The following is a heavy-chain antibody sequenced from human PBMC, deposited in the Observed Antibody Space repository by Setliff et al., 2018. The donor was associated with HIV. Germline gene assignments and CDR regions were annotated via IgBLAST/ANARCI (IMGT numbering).Heavy chain of an antibody. J-gene: IGHJ3*02. CDR1: GSTFTSYA. V-gene: IGHV1-69*13. CDR2: IIPIFSTS. CDR3: ARVPYRSAWFSGGHDAFDI. D-gene: IGHD6-19*01. Sequence: SVKVSCKASGSTFTSYAINWVRQAPGQGLEWMGGIIPIFSTSNYAQRFQGRVTITADESTSTANMELYNLRSEDTAMYFCARVPYRSAWFSGGHDAFDIWCQGTMVTVSS.